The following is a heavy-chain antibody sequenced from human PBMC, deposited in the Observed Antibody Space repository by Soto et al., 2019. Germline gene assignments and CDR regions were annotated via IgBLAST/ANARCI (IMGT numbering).Heavy chain of an antibody. CDR1: GYSFTSYW. CDR2: IYPGDSDT. J-gene: IGHJ5*02. D-gene: IGHD2-2*01. Sequence: GESLKISCTGVGYSFTSYWIAWVRQMPGKGLEWMGIIYPGDSDTRYSPSFQGQVTISADKSITTVYLQWSSLKASDTAMYYCARGYCTTTICDPWFDHWGQETLVNVSS. V-gene: IGHV5-51*01. CDR3: ARGYCTTTICDPWFDH.